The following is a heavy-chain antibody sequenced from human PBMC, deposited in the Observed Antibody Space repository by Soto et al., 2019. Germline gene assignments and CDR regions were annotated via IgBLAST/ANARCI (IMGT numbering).Heavy chain of an antibody. V-gene: IGHV4-34*01. Sequence: SETLSLTCAVYGGSFSGYYWSWIRQPPGKGLEWIGETNHSGSTNYNPSLKSRVTISLDTSKHQLSLTLTSVTAADTAVYYCARGEFYCSSPGCNAFDLWGQGTLATVSS. CDR2: TNHSGST. D-gene: IGHD2-2*01. CDR1: GGSFSGYY. CDR3: ARGEFYCSSPGCNAFDL. J-gene: IGHJ3*01.